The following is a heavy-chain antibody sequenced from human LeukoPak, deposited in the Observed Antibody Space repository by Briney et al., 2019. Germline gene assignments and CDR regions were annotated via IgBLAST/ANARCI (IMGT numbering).Heavy chain of an antibody. CDR2: VSYDESSI. V-gene: IGHV3-30*03. CDR3: ARARYYYDSSGHDY. J-gene: IGHJ4*02. D-gene: IGHD3-22*01. Sequence: PGGSLRLSCAASGFTFSTYGMHWVRQAPGKGLEWVAVVSYDESSIYYADSVKGRFTISRDNAKNTLYLQMNSLRAEDTAVYYCARARYYYDSSGHDYWGQGTPVTVSS. CDR1: GFTFSTYG.